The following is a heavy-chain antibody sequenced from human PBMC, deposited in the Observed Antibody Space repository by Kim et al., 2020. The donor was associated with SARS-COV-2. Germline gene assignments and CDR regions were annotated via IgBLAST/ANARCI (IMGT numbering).Heavy chain of an antibody. Sequence: SVKVSCKASGGTFSSYAISWVRQAPGQGLEWMGGIIPIFGTANYAQKFQGRVTITADESTSTAYMELSSLRSEDTAVYYCARGNDPDYLSLFGWFDPWGQGTLVTVSS. CDR2: IIPIFGTA. D-gene: IGHD4-17*01. J-gene: IGHJ5*02. V-gene: IGHV1-69*13. CDR1: GGTFSSYA. CDR3: ARGNDPDYLSLFGWFDP.